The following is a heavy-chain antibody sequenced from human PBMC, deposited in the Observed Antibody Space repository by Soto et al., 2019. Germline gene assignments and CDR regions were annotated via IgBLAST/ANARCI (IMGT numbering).Heavy chain of an antibody. V-gene: IGHV1-46*01. CDR3: AREGRSIAAAGTRWFDP. CDR1: GYTFTSYY. J-gene: IGHJ5*02. D-gene: IGHD6-13*01. Sequence: ASVKVSCKASGYTFTSYYMHWVRQAPGQGLEWMGIINPSGGSTSYAQKFQGRVTMTRDTSTSTVYMELSSLRSEDTAVYYCAREGRSIAAAGTRWFDPWGQGTLVTVSS. CDR2: INPSGGST.